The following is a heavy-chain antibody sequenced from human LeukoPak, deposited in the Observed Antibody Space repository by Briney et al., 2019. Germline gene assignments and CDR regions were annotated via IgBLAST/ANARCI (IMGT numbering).Heavy chain of an antibody. V-gene: IGHV4-59*01. CDR2: IYYSGST. CDR3: AREPAPDAFDI. CDR1: GGSIRSYY. Sequence: SSETLSLTCTVSGGSIRSYYWSWIRQPPGKGLEWIGYIYYSGSTNYNPSLKSRVTISVDTSKNQFSLKLSSVTAADTAVYYCAREPAPDAFDIWGQGTMVTVSS. J-gene: IGHJ3*02.